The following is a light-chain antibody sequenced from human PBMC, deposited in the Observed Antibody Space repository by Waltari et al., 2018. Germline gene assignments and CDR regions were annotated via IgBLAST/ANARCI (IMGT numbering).Light chain of an antibody. V-gene: IGKV3-11*01. CDR2: DTS. CDR3: QQRKNWPLT. CDR1: QNVSSF. Sequence: EIVLTQSPATLYLSQGEGATLSFRASQNVSSFLAWYQQRPGQAPRLLIYDTSNRATGIPVRFSGSGSGTDFTLTISSLEPEDFAVYYCQQRKNWPLTFGGGTKVEIK. J-gene: IGKJ4*01.